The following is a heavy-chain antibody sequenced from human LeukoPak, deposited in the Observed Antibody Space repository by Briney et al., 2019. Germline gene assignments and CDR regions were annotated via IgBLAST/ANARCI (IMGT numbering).Heavy chain of an antibody. CDR1: GFTFSSYS. J-gene: IGHJ4*02. Sequence: GGSVRHFCSASGFTFSSYSMNWGRQAPGKGLEWVSFISSSSSTISYADSVKGRFTISRDNAKNSLYLQMNSLRDEDTAVYYCASYRTIDYWGQGTLVTVSS. CDR2: ISSSSSTI. V-gene: IGHV3-48*02. D-gene: IGHD1-26*01. CDR3: ASYRTIDY.